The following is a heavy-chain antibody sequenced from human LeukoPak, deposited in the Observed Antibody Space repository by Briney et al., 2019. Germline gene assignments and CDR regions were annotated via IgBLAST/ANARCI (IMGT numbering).Heavy chain of an antibody. Sequence: ASVKVSCKASGYSFTNYDINWVRQATGQGLEWMGWMNPKSGDTGYSQKFQGRVFITRDTSINTAYMELSSLGSDDAAVYYCASLVNSGTQSPTDYWGQGTLVTVSS. CDR1: GYSFTNYD. CDR2: MNPKSGDT. D-gene: IGHD1-26*01. V-gene: IGHV1-8*03. J-gene: IGHJ4*02. CDR3: ASLVNSGTQSPTDY.